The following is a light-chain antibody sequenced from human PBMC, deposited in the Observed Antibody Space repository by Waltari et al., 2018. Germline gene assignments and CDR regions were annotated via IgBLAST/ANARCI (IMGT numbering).Light chain of an antibody. CDR2: GAS. CDR1: QSVSNN. CDR3: QHYNNWPPWT. Sequence: EVMMTQSPDTLSVSPGDRATLSCRASQSVSNNLAWYQQKPGQAPRLLIYGASTRATGIPARFSGGGSGTEFNLTISSLQSEDFAVYYCQHYNNWPPWTFGQGTKVQIK. V-gene: IGKV3-15*01. J-gene: IGKJ1*01.